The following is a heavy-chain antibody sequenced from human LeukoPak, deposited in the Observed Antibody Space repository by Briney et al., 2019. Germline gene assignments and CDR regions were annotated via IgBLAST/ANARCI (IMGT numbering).Heavy chain of an antibody. V-gene: IGHV3-30*02. Sequence: GGSLRLSCSASGFTFSNNGMHWVRQAPGKGLEWVAFIRYDGSNDGSNKYYADSVKGRFTISRDNSKNTLYLQMNSLKPEDTAVYYCARERGYSSSAFIIWGQGTMVTVSS. CDR1: GFTFSNNG. D-gene: IGHD5-18*01. CDR2: IRYDGSNDGSNK. J-gene: IGHJ3*02. CDR3: ARERGYSSSAFII.